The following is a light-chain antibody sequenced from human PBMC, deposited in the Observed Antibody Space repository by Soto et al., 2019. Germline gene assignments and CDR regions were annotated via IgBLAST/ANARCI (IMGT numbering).Light chain of an antibody. Sequence: SALPQPSSLSGSPGQSITISCPGTSGDIGSYNRVSWYQQHPGKAPKLIIYXVXYRPSGVSSRFSGSKSGNTASLTISGLQAEDEADYYCSSYTSSTSYVFGTGTKVTVL. CDR1: SGDIGSYNR. CDR2: XVX. V-gene: IGLV2-14*03. CDR3: SSYTSSTSYV. J-gene: IGLJ1*01.